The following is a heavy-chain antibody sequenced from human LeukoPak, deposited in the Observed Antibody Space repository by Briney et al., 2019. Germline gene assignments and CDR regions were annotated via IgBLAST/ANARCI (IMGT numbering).Heavy chain of an antibody. J-gene: IGHJ4*02. CDR2: IKQDGSEN. CDR1: GVTFSSRDW. CDR3: ARSPASIAVAGTDY. Sequence: GGSLRLSCVASGVTFSSRDWITWVRHAPGKGREWGANIKQDGSENNYVASVKGLFTISTDNAKNSVDLQMISLRVEDTAVYYCARSPASIAVAGTDYWGQGTLVTVSS. D-gene: IGHD6-13*01. V-gene: IGHV3-7*01.